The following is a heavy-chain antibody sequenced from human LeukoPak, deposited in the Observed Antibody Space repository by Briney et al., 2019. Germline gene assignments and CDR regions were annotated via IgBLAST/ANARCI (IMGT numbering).Heavy chain of an antibody. V-gene: IGHV1-2*02. D-gene: IGHD2-2*02. J-gene: IGHJ4*02. CDR2: FNPNSGGT. Sequence: ASVKVSCKASGYTFTGYYMHWVRQAPGQGLEWMGWFNPNSGGTNYAQKFQGRVTMTRDTSISTAYMELSRLRSDDTAVYYCAVPPHCSSTSCYNGFDYWGQGTLVTVSS. CDR1: GYTFTGYY. CDR3: AVPPHCSSTSCYNGFDY.